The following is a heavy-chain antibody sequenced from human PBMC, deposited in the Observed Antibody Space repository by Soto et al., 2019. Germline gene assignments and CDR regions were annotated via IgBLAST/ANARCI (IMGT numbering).Heavy chain of an antibody. CDR2: ISGSGGST. V-gene: IGHV3-23*01. J-gene: IGHJ6*02. CDR1: GFTFSSYA. D-gene: IGHD6-13*01. CDR3: AKALDSNPYYYYGMDV. Sequence: PGGSLRLSCAASGFTFSSYAMSWVRQAPGKGLEWVSAISGSGGSTYYADSVKGRFTTSRDNSKNTLYLQMNSLRAEDTAVYYCAKALDSNPYYYYGMDVWGQGTTVTVSS.